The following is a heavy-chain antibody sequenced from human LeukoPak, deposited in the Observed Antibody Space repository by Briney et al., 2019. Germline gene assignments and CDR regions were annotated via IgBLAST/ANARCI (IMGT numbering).Heavy chain of an antibody. CDR2: INHSGST. D-gene: IGHD3-22*01. Sequence: KASETLSLTCAVYGGSFSDFHWSWIRQPLGKGLEWIGEINHSGSTNYNPPLKSRVTISVDRSKNQFSLKLSSVTAADTAVYYCARAYYDSSGPAGPWGQGTLVTVSS. V-gene: IGHV4-34*01. CDR3: ARAYYDSSGPAGP. CDR1: GGSFSDFH. J-gene: IGHJ4*02.